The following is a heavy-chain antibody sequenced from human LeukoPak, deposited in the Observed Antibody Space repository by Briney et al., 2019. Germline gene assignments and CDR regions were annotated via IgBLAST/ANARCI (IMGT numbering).Heavy chain of an antibody. CDR3: ARDGHSSGWYGRSDFDY. CDR1: GYTFTIYY. CDR2: INPSGGST. J-gene: IGHJ4*02. Sequence: ASVKVSCKASGYTFTIYYMHWVRQAPGQGLEWMGIINPSGGSTSYAQRLQGRVTMTRDTPTSTVYMELSSLRSEDTAVYYCARDGHSSGWYGRSDFDYWGQGTLVTVSS. D-gene: IGHD6-19*01. V-gene: IGHV1-46*04.